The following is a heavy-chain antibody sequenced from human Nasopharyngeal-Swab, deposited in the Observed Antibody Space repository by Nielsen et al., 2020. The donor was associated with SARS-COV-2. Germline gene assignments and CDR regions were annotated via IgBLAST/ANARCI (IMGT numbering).Heavy chain of an antibody. Sequence: GGSLRLSCTTSGFTFGDYAMSWFRQAPGKGLEWVGFIRSKTYGGAPEYAASVKGRFTISRDGAESIAYLQMNSLETEGTGVYHCARSVGSFYGQGAFDIWGQGTMVTVSS. V-gene: IGHV3-49*01. CDR1: GFTFGDYA. CDR3: ARSVGSFYGQGAFDI. D-gene: IGHD1-26*01. CDR2: IRSKTYGGAP. J-gene: IGHJ3*02.